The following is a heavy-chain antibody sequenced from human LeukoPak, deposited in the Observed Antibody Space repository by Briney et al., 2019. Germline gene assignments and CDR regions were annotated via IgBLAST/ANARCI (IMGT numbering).Heavy chain of an antibody. CDR1: GXPFNTYS. CDR2: ISSSSTTI. D-gene: IGHD6-6*01. V-gene: IGHV3-48*02. CDR3: ARDKYSAIDY. Sequence: GGSLRLSCAASGXPFNTYSMHWVRQAPAKGLEWLSYISSSSTTIYYAHSLKGRFTISRDNAKSSLYLQMNSLRDEDTALYFCARDKYSAIDYWGQGTLVTVAS. J-gene: IGHJ4*02.